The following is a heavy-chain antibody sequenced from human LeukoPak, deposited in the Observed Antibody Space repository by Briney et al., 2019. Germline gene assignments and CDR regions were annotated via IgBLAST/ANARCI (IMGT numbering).Heavy chain of an antibody. J-gene: IGHJ4*02. V-gene: IGHV1-2*02. CDR3: ARDLSYDSGDY. D-gene: IGHD3-22*01. Sequence: ASVKVSCKASGYTFTVYFMHWVRQAPGQGLEWMGWINPNSGGTNYAQKFQGRVTMTRDTSISTAYMELSRLRSDDTAVYYCARDLSYDSGDYWGQGTLVTVSS. CDR1: GYTFTVYF. CDR2: INPNSGGT.